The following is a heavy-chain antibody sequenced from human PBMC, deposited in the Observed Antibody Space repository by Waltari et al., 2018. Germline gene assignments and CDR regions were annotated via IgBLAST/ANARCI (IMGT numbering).Heavy chain of an antibody. CDR1: GFTFRNFG. CDR2: ISGTGDRT. J-gene: IGHJ4*02. CDR3: AKGGLYHFDY. Sequence: EVQLLASGGDLVKPGGSLRLPCAGPGFTFRNFGMSWVRQAPGKGLEWVSAISGTGDRTYFADSVKGRFTISRDNSKNTLYLQLNNLRVEDTAVYYCAKGGLYHFDYWGQGSLVTVS. V-gene: IGHV3-23*01.